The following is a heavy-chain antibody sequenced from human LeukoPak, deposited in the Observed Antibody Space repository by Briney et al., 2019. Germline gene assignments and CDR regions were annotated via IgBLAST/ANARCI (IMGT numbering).Heavy chain of an antibody. J-gene: IGHJ4*02. CDR3: AQSSGFY. CDR2: VRNKVNRNST. Sequence: GGSLRLSCAASGFTFRDHYMDWVRQAPGKGLEWIGRVRNKVNRNSTEYAASVKGRFTISRDDSKNSLYLQLDSLKTDDTAVYYCAQSSGFYWGQGTLVTVSS. V-gene: IGHV3-72*01. CDR1: GFTFRDHY. D-gene: IGHD3-22*01.